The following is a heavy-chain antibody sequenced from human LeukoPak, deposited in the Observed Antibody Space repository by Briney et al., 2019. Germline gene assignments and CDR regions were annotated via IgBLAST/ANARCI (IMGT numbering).Heavy chain of an antibody. Sequence: GGSLRLSCVGSGFPFSAYGMHWVRQAPGKGLEWVAFIRYDGSNKYYADSVKGRFTISRDNSENTLYLQMNSLRAEDTAVYYCAKDRYDYGDYWGQGTLVTVSS. CDR2: IRYDGSNK. V-gene: IGHV3-30*02. J-gene: IGHJ4*02. CDR1: GFPFSAYG. D-gene: IGHD2-15*01. CDR3: AKDRYDYGDY.